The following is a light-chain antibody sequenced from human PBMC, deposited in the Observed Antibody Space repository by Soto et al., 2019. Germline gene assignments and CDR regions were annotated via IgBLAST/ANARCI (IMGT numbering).Light chain of an antibody. CDR2: DVN. CDR1: SSDVGSYNR. CDR3: SSYTISSTYV. Sequence: QSALTQPPSVSGSPGQSVAISCTGTSSDVGSYNRVSWYQQPPGTAPKLMIYDVNNRPSGVPDRFPGSKSGNTASLTISGLQAEDEADYYCSSYTISSTYVFGTGTKVTVL. V-gene: IGLV2-18*02. J-gene: IGLJ1*01.